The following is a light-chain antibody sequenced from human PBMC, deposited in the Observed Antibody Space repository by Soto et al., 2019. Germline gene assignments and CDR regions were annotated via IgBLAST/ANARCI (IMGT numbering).Light chain of an antibody. CDR1: SSDGGGYNY. J-gene: IGLJ1*01. V-gene: IGLV2-14*01. Sequence: QSVLTQPASVSGSPGQSITVACTGTSSDGGGYNYVSWYQQHPGKAPKLMIYDVSNRPSGVSNRFSGSKSGNTASLTISGLHAEDEADYYCSSYTSSSTLGVFGTGTKVTVL. CDR3: SSYTSSSTLGV. CDR2: DVS.